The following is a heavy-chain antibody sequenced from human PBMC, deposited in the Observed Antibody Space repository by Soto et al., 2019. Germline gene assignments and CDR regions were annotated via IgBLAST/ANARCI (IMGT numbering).Heavy chain of an antibody. D-gene: IGHD2-15*01. CDR3: AKGPPLGYCSGGSCSRLFDY. CDR2: ISGSGGST. Sequence: EVQLLESGGGLVQPGGSLRLSCAASGFTFSSYAMSWVRQAPGKGLEWVSAISGSGGSTYYADSVKGRFTISRDNSKNTLYRQMNSLRAEDTAVYYCAKGPPLGYCSGGSCSRLFDYWGQGTLVTVSS. J-gene: IGHJ4*02. CDR1: GFTFSSYA. V-gene: IGHV3-23*01.